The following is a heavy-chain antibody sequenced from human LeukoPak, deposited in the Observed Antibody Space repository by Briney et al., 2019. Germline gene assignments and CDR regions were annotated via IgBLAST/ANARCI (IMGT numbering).Heavy chain of an antibody. CDR3: ARVPLHDDSRHYYPH. J-gene: IGHJ1*01. Sequence: GASVKVSCKTSGYTFTNYGMHWVRQAPRQSPEWMGWINTGNGNTKSSQKFQDRVTLTRDTSASTGYMELNSLSSEDTAVYYCARVPLHDDSRHYYPHWGQGTPVTVSP. D-gene: IGHD3-22*01. CDR2: INTGNGNT. CDR1: GYTFTNYG. V-gene: IGHV1-3*04.